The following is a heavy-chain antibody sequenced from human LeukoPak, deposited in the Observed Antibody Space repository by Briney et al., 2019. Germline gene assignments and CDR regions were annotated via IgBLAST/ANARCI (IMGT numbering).Heavy chain of an antibody. V-gene: IGHV3-11*04. Sequence: GGSLRLSCAASGFTFSDYYMSWIRQAPGKGLESVSYISSSGSTIYYADSVKGRFTISRDNAKNSLYLQMNSLRAEDTAVYYCARRNGRLDYYYMDVWGKGTTVTVSS. CDR1: GFTFSDYY. J-gene: IGHJ6*03. CDR2: ISSSGSTI. D-gene: IGHD1-1*01. CDR3: ARRNGRLDYYYMDV.